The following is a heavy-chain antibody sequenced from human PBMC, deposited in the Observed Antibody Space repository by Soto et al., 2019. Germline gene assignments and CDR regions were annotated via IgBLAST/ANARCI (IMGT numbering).Heavy chain of an antibody. D-gene: IGHD1-26*01. CDR3: AKRPRALLTFDY. J-gene: IGHJ4*02. V-gene: IGHV3-23*04. CDR1: GFIFSNYV. Sequence: EVQLVDSGGGLVQPGGSLRLSCAASGFIFSNYVMSWVRQAPGKGLEWVSSISDSGGTSYYAASVKGRFTISRDNSKNTLYLQMNSLRAEDMAIYYCAKRPRALLTFDYWGKGTLVTVSS. CDR2: ISDSGGTS.